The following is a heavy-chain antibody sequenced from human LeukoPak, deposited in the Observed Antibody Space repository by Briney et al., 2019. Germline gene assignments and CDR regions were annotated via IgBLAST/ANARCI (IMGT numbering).Heavy chain of an antibody. D-gene: IGHD2-2*01. J-gene: IGHJ4*02. Sequence: GGSLRLSCATSGFTFSSHWMSWVRQAPGKGLEWVANISPDGSEKYYVDSLKGRFTISRGNAKNSLYLQVNSLRAGDTALYYCARDIVPPGLFWDYWGQGTLVTVSS. CDR2: ISPDGSEK. CDR3: ARDIVPPGLFWDY. CDR1: GFTFSSHW. V-gene: IGHV3-7*05.